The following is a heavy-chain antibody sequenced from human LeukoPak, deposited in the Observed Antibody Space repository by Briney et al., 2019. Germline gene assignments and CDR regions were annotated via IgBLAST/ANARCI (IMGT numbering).Heavy chain of an antibody. Sequence: GRSLRLSCAATGLTFKDYGMHWVRPPPGKGLEWVSSINGNGGGTDYADSVRGRFTISRDNDKNSLYLQLSSLRPEDTALYYCAKHMRATNTYSFFGLDVWGQGTTVTVSS. V-gene: IGHV3-9*01. J-gene: IGHJ6*02. CDR2: INGNGGGT. CDR3: AKHMRATNTYSFFGLDV. D-gene: IGHD1-26*01. CDR1: GLTFKDYG.